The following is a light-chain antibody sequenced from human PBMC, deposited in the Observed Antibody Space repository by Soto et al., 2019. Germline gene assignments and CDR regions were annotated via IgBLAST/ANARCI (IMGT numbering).Light chain of an antibody. CDR1: QSIASSY. J-gene: IGKJ3*01. Sequence: ELVLTQSPGTLSLSPGERATLSCRASQSIASSYFGWYQQKPGQAPRLLIYGASSRATGIPDRFSGSGSGTDLTLTITRLEPEDFAVYYCQHYGTSPFTFGPGTKVEIK. CDR2: GAS. CDR3: QHYGTSPFT. V-gene: IGKV3-20*01.